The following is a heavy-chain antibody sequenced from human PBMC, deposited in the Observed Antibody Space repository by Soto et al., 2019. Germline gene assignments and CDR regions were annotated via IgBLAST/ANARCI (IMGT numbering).Heavy chain of an antibody. Sequence: GESRKISCKGSGYSFAGYWITWVRQKPGKGLEWMGRIDPSDSQTYYSPSFRGHVTISATKSITTVFLQWSSLRASDTAMYYCARQIYDSDTGPNFQYYFDSWGQVTPVTVSS. D-gene: IGHD3-22*01. CDR2: IDPSDSQT. V-gene: IGHV5-10-1*01. CDR1: GYSFAGYW. J-gene: IGHJ4*02. CDR3: ARQIYDSDTGPNFQYYFDS.